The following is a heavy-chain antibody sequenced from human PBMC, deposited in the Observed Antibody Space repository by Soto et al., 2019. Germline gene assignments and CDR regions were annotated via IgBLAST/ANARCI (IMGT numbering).Heavy chain of an antibody. CDR3: AKGKVATIAGWFDP. CDR2: ISGSGGST. Sequence: GGSLRLSCAASGFIFRSYAMSWVRQAPGKGLEWVSVISGSGGSTYNADSVKGRFTISRDNSKNTLNLQMNSLRADDTAIYYCAKGKVATIAGWFDPWGQGTLVTVSS. D-gene: IGHD5-12*01. J-gene: IGHJ5*02. V-gene: IGHV3-23*01. CDR1: GFIFRSYA.